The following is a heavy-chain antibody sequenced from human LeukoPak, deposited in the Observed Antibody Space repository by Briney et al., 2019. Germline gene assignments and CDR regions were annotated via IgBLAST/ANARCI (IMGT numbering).Heavy chain of an antibody. CDR2: IKLDGSEK. Sequence: GGSLRLSCAASGFTFSDAWMSWVRQAPGKALEWVANIKLDGSEKYYVDSVKGRFTISRDNAKNSLYLQMSSLRAEDTAVYYCATVAGDCSGGRCYLLRFDYWGQGTLVTVSS. CDR3: ATVAGDCSGGRCYLLRFDY. V-gene: IGHV3-7*01. D-gene: IGHD2-15*01. J-gene: IGHJ4*02. CDR1: GFTFSDAW.